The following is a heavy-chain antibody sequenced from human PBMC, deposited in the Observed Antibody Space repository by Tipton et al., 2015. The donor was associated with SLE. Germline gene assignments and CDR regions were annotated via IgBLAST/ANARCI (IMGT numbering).Heavy chain of an antibody. CDR2: IYYSGST. J-gene: IGHJ4*02. CDR1: GVSITSSNFY. V-gene: IGHV4-39*01. Sequence: TLSLTCTVSGVSITSSNFYWAWVRQPPGKGLEWIGSIYYSGSTYYNPSLKSRVTISLDTSKNQFSLKLSSVSAADTAVYFCARHDYDPSYFDYWGQGTLVTVSS. CDR3: ARHDYDPSYFDY. D-gene: IGHD3-16*01.